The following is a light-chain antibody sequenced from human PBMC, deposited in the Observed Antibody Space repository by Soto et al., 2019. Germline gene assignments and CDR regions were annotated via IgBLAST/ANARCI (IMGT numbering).Light chain of an antibody. CDR3: QQRHSWPRT. Sequence: EIVLTQSPATLSLSPGERATLSCRASQSVGTYLDWYQQRPGQTPRLLIYAASNRATGIPARFSGSGSGTDFTLTTSSLEAEDFAVYYCQQRHSWPRTFGQGTKLEIK. CDR1: QSVGTY. V-gene: IGKV3-11*01. CDR2: AAS. J-gene: IGKJ2*01.